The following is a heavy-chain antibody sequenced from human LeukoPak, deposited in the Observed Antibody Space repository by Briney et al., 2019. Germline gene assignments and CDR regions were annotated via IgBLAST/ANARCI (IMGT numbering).Heavy chain of an antibody. CDR1: GFTFSSYA. J-gene: IGHJ3*02. D-gene: IGHD2-15*01. V-gene: IGHV3-23*01. Sequence: RGSLRLSCAASGFTFSSYAMSWVRQAPGKGLGWVSAISGSGGSTYYADSVKGRFTISRDNSKNTLYLQMNSLRAEDTAVYYCARDLVVVVDMDAFDIWGQGTMVTVSS. CDR3: ARDLVVVVDMDAFDI. CDR2: ISGSGGST.